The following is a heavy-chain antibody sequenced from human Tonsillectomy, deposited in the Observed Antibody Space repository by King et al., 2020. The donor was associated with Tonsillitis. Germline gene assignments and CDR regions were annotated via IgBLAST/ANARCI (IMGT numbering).Heavy chain of an antibody. CDR3: ARVGKVGNYHFPDY. CDR2: INTNTGSP. D-gene: IGHD3-16*02. Sequence: VQLVESGSELKKPGASVKVSCKAFGYTFSTYALNWVRQAPGQGLAWMGWINTNTGSPAYAQGFTGRFVFSLDTSVSTAYLQISSLRPDDTAVYFCARVGKVGNYHFPDYWGQGTLVTVSS. V-gene: IGHV7-4-1*02. J-gene: IGHJ4*02. CDR1: GYTFSTYA.